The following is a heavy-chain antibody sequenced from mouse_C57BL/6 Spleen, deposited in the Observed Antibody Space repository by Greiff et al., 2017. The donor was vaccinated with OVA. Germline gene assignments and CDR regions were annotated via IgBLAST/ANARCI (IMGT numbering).Heavy chain of an antibody. V-gene: IGHV1-39*01. D-gene: IGHD1-1*01. J-gene: IGHJ1*03. Sequence: EVHLVESGPELVKPGASVKISCKASGYSFTDYNMNWVKQSNGKSLEWIGVINPNYGTTSYNQKFKGKATLTVDQSSSTAYMQLNSLTSEDSAVYYYARKGVCYVSSLWYFDVWGTGTTVTVSS. CDR3: ARKGVCYVSSLWYFDV. CDR2: INPNYGTT. CDR1: GYSFTDYN.